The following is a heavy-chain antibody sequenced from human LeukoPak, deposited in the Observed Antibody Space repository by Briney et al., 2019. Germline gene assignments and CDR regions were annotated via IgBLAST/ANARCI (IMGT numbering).Heavy chain of an antibody. CDR1: GFDCSRYW. CDR2: IEQDGGEE. J-gene: IGHJ4*02. Sequence: PGGSLRLSCAASGFDCSRYWMTWVCQAPGKGLEWVANIEQDGGEEYYVDSVKGRFTISRDNAKNSLYLQMNSLRVEDTAVYYCARGRYVDWLFDYWGQGTLVTVSS. V-gene: IGHV3-7*03. CDR3: ARGRYVDWLFDY. D-gene: IGHD3-9*01.